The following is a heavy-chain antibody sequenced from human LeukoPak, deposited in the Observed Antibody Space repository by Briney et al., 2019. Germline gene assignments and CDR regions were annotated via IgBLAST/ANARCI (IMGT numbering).Heavy chain of an antibody. Sequence: GGSLRLSCAASGFTFSSYAMSWVRQAPGKGLEWVSSISGSGVNTYYADPVKGRFTISRDNSKSTLSLQMNSLRAEDTAVYYCAKEAVVTPVWFDYWGQGTLVTVSS. CDR2: ISGSGVNT. V-gene: IGHV3-23*01. CDR1: GFTFSSYA. J-gene: IGHJ4*02. CDR3: AKEAVVTPVWFDY. D-gene: IGHD4-23*01.